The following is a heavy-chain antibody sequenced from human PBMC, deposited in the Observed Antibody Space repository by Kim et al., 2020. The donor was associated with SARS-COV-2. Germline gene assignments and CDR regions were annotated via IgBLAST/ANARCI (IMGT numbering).Heavy chain of an antibody. CDR3: AKKSAPYDILTGYYLYYYYMDV. CDR1: GFTFSSYA. CDR2: ISGSGGST. J-gene: IGHJ6*03. D-gene: IGHD3-9*01. Sequence: GGSLRLSCAASGFTFSSYAMSWVRQAPGKGLEWVSAISGSGGSTYYADSVKGRFTISRDNSKNTLYLQMNSLRAEDTAVYYCAKKSAPYDILTGYYLYYYYMDVWGKGTTVTVSS. V-gene: IGHV3-23*01.